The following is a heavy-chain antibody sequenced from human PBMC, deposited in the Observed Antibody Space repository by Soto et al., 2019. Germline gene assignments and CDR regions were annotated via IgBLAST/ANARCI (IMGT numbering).Heavy chain of an antibody. CDR1: GGSFSGYY. CDR2: INHSGST. V-gene: IGHV4-34*01. D-gene: IGHD3-10*01. CDR3: AREIVSSLVGAAHNWFYT. J-gene: IGHJ5*02. Sequence: SETLSLTCAVYGGSFSGYYWSWIRQPPGKGLEWIGEINHSGSTNYNPSLKSRVTISVDTSKNQFSLKLSSVTAADTAVYYCAREIVSSLVGAAHNWFYTLAQRTAVPVSA.